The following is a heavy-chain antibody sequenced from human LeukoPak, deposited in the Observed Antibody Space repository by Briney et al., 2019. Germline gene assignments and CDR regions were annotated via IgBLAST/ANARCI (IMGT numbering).Heavy chain of an antibody. D-gene: IGHD5-12*01. CDR3: ARDHRYAFDN. V-gene: IGHV3-48*01. CDR2: IGISSGNT. CDR1: GSNFIDYS. Sequence: GGSLRLSCAASGSNFIDYSMNWVRQAPGKGLEWISYIGISSGNTKYADSVKGRFTISRDKARNSLYLQMNSLRVEDTAMYYCARDHRYAFDNWGHGTLVTVSS. J-gene: IGHJ4*01.